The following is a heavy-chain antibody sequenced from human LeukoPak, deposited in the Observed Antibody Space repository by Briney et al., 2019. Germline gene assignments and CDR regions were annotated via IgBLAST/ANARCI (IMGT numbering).Heavy chain of an antibody. J-gene: IGHJ4*02. CDR3: AKDVVVVPAATRGGTHFDY. CDR1: GFTFSSYA. CDR2: ISGSGGST. V-gene: IGHV3-23*01. D-gene: IGHD2-2*01. Sequence: GGSLRLSCAASGFTFSSYAMSWVRQAPGKGLEWVSAISGSGGSTYYADSVKGRFTISRDNSKNTLYLQMNSLRAEDTAVYYCAKDVVVVPAATRGGTHFDYRGQGTLVTVSS.